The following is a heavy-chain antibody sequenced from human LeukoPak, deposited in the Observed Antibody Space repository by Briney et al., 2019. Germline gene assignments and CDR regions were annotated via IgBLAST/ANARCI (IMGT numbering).Heavy chain of an antibody. V-gene: IGHV1-69*04. Sequence: PVKVSCKASGGTFSSYAISWVRQAPGQGLEWMGRIIPILGIANYAQKFQGRVTITADNSTSTAYMELSSLRSEDTAVYYCARAVTTWFDPWGQGTLVTVSS. D-gene: IGHD4-17*01. CDR2: IIPILGIA. CDR1: GGTFSSYA. CDR3: ARAVTTWFDP. J-gene: IGHJ5*02.